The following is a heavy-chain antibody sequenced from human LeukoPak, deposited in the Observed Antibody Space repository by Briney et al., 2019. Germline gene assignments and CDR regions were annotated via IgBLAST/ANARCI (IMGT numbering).Heavy chain of an antibody. J-gene: IGHJ1*01. CDR2: IYSSGTT. V-gene: IGHV4-59*11. CDR1: GGSISSHY. CDR3: AKASFGDYSAEYFHH. Sequence: SETLSLTCTVSGGSISSHYWSWLRQPPGRGLEWIGYIYSSGTTNYNPSLKSRVTISVDTSKNQFSLKLNSVTAADTAVYSCAKASFGDYSAEYFHHWGEGSLVTVYS. D-gene: IGHD4-17*01.